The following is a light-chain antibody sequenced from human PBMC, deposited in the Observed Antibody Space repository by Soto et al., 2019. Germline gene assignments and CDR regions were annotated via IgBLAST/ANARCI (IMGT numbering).Light chain of an antibody. Sequence: QSAPTQPPSVSGSPGQSVTISCTGTSSDVGSYNRVSWYQQPPGTAPKLMIYDVSNRPSGVPDRFSGSKSGNTASLTISGLQAEDEADYYCSSYTSSSTLVFGGGTKLTVL. CDR3: SSYTSSSTLV. CDR2: DVS. J-gene: IGLJ2*01. CDR1: SSDVGSYNR. V-gene: IGLV2-18*02.